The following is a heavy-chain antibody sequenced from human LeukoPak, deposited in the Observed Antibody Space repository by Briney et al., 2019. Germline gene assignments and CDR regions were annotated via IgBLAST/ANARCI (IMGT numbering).Heavy chain of an antibody. Sequence: ASVKLSCKASRYTFTGYYMHWVRQAPGQGLEWMGWINPNSGGTNYAQKFQGRVTMIRDTSISTAYMELSRLRSDDTAVYYCARALSRWELFVWGQGTLVTVSS. V-gene: IGHV1-2*02. CDR1: RYTFTGYY. D-gene: IGHD1-26*01. J-gene: IGHJ4*02. CDR2: INPNSGGT. CDR3: ARALSRWELFV.